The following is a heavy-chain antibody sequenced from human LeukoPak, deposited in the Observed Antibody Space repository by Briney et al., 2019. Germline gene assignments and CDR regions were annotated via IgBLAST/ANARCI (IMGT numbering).Heavy chain of an antibody. CDR2: IYYSGST. V-gene: IGHV4-39*01. D-gene: IGHD4-23*01. CDR1: GRSISSSSYY. Sequence: PSDTLSLICTVSGRSISSSSYYWGWVRQPPGTGLEWIGSIYYSGSTYYNPSLKSRVTIYVDTSKNRCSLKLSSVTAADTAVYYCARLAPRATVVNGELEDYWGQGTLVTVYS. CDR3: ARLAPRATVVNGELEDY. J-gene: IGHJ4*02.